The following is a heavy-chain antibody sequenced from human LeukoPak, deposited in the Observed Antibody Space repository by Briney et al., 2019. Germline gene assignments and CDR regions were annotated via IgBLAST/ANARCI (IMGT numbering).Heavy chain of an antibody. J-gene: IGHJ6*02. CDR3: AKDHRHSYGSWMLYYYYGMDV. CDR1: GFTFSSYG. D-gene: IGHD5-18*01. V-gene: IGHV3-30*18. Sequence: GGSLRLSCAASGFTFSSYGMHWVRQAPGKGLEWVAVISYDGSNKYYADSVKGRFNISRENSKNTLYLQMKSLRAEDTAVYYCAKDHRHSYGSWMLYYYYGMDVWGQGTTVTVSS. CDR2: ISYDGSNK.